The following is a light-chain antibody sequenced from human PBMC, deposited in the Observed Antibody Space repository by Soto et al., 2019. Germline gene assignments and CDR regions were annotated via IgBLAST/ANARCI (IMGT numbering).Light chain of an antibody. CDR3: SSYTSSSTLDV. CDR1: SSDVGDNNY. CDR2: DVT. V-gene: IGLV2-14*03. Sequence: QSVLTQPASVSGSPGQSITISCTGTSSDVGDNNYVSWYQHHPGKAPKLMIYDVTHRPSGISNRFSGSKSGNTASLTISGLQAEDEADYYCSSYTSSSTLDVFGTGTKLTVL. J-gene: IGLJ1*01.